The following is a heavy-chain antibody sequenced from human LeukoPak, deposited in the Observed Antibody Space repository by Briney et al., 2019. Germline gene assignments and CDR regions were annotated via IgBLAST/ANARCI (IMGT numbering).Heavy chain of an antibody. CDR1: GYTLTELS. D-gene: IGHD1-1*01. CDR2: FDPEDGET. J-gene: IGHJ3*02. CDR3: ATLNWNDGRNAFDI. V-gene: IGHV1-24*01. Sequence: ASVKVSCKVSGYTLTELSIHWVRQAPGRGVEGMGGFDPEDGETIYAPKSQGRVTMTEDTSTDTVYMELSSLRSEDTAVYYCATLNWNDGRNAFDIWGQGTMVTVSS.